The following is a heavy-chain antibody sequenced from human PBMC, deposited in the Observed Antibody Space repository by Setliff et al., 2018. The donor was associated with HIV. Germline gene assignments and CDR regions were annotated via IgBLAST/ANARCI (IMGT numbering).Heavy chain of an antibody. Sequence: SETLSLTCAVYGGSLTSYSWSWIRQPPGKGLEWIGYISQSGSTYYNPSLKSRVTISVDRSKNQFSLKLSSVTAADTAVYYCARGPYYYNRSGQNSAEYFQHWGQGTLVTVSS. CDR2: ISQSGST. J-gene: IGHJ1*01. D-gene: IGHD3-22*01. CDR3: ARGPYYYNRSGQNSAEYFQH. CDR1: GGSLTSYS. V-gene: IGHV4-30-2*01.